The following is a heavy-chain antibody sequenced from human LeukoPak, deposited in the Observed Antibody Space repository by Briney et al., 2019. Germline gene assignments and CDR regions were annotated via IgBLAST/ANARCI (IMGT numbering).Heavy chain of an antibody. Sequence: GASVKVSCKASGHTFTSYGISWVRQAPGQGPEWMGWISAYNGNTNYAQKLQGGVTMTTDTSTSTAYMELRSLRSDDTAVYYCARIIQHDYSNKVDYWGQGTLVTVSS. CDR2: ISAYNGNT. CDR1: GHTFTSYG. CDR3: ARIIQHDYSNKVDY. J-gene: IGHJ4*02. D-gene: IGHD4-11*01. V-gene: IGHV1-18*01.